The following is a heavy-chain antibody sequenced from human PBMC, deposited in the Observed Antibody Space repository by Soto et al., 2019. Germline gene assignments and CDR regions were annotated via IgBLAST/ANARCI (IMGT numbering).Heavy chain of an antibody. J-gene: IGHJ6*02. CDR2: IYDNGTT. Sequence: GGSLRLSCAASGFTFTNYAMAWVRQAPGMGLEWVSVIYDNGTTYYADSVKGRFTISRDTSTNTLSLQMDSLRAEDTAVYYCVRPLPSGRNYGLDVWGQGTTVTVSS. CDR1: GFTFTNYA. D-gene: IGHD3-10*01. CDR3: VRPLPSGRNYGLDV. V-gene: IGHV3-53*01.